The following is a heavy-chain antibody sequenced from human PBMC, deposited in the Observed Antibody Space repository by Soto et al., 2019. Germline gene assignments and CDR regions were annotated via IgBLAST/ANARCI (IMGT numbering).Heavy chain of an antibody. Sequence: TLSLTCTVSGGSISSGGYYWSWIRQHPGKGLEWIGYIYYSGSTYYNPSLKSRVTISVDTSKTQFSLNLSSVTAADTAVYYCARGATYYYDSSGYYYFDYWGQGTLVTVSS. D-gene: IGHD3-22*01. CDR3: ARGATYYYDSSGYYYFDY. CDR2: IYYSGST. J-gene: IGHJ4*02. V-gene: IGHV4-31*03. CDR1: GGSISSGGYY.